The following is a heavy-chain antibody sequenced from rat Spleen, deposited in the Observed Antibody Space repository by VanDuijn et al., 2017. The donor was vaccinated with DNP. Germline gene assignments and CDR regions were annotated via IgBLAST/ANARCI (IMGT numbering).Heavy chain of an antibody. J-gene: IGHJ4*01. Sequence: QVQLKESGPGLAQPSQTLSLTCTVSGFSLTSYTVNWVRQPPGKGLEWIAAMSSGGKTYYTSALKSRLSINRDTSKSQVFLKMNSLQTEDTAIYFCTRESYVYYGPYAMDAWGQGTSVTVSS. CDR3: TRESYVYYGPYAMDA. V-gene: IGHV2-6*01. D-gene: IGHD1-6*01. CDR2: MSSGGKT. CDR1: GFSLTSYT.